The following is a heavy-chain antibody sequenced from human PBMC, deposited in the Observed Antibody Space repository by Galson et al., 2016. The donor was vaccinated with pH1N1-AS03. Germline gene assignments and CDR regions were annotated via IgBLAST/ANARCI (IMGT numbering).Heavy chain of an antibody. J-gene: IGHJ4*02. CDR3: ARKRPTYFDY. CDR2: IKVDGSEK. V-gene: IGHV3-7*01. Sequence: SLRLSCAASGFTFSSYWMSWVRQAPGKGLEWVANIKVDGSEKYYVDSVKGRFIISRDNTKNSLYLQVNSLRAEDTAVYYCARKRPTYFDYWGQGTLVIVSS. D-gene: IGHD2-21*01. CDR1: GFTFSSYW.